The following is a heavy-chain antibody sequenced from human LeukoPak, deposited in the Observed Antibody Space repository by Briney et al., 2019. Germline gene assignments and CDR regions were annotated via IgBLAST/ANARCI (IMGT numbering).Heavy chain of an antibody. V-gene: IGHV3-74*03. CDR1: GFTFSNHW. D-gene: IGHD4-11*01. J-gene: IGHJ4*02. CDR3: AREESTTVAFYFDH. CDR2: ISSDGRST. Sequence: PGGSLTLTCLASGFTFSNHWMNWIRQAPVKGLVWISRISSDGRSTSYAPSVQGRFTVSRDNAKNTVSLQMNSLRADDTAVYYCAREESTTVAFYFDHWGQGTLVPVSS.